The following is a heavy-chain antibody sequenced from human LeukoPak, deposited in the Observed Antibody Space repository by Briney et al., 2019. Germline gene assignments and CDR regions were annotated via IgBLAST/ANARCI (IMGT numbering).Heavy chain of an antibody. D-gene: IGHD3-10*01. J-gene: IGHJ1*01. V-gene: IGHV3-11*04. CDR2: ISSSGSTI. Sequence: NPGGSLRLSCAASGFTFSDYYMSWIRQAPGKGLEWVSYISSSGSTIYYADSVKGRFTISRDDARDSLYLQMNSLRAEDMAVYFCVRDLLGSGSTTAYLYHWGQGTLVTVSS. CDR3: VRDLLGSGSTTAYLYH. CDR1: GFTFSDYY.